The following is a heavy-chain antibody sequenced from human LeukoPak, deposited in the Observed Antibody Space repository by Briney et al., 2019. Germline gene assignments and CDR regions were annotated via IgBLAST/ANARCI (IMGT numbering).Heavy chain of an antibody. V-gene: IGHV3-48*01. J-gene: IGHJ6*02. CDR1: GFTFSSYS. D-gene: IGHD2-15*01. Sequence: GGSLRLSCAASGFTFSSYSMNWVRQAPGKGLEWVSYISSSSSTIYYADSVKGRFTISRDNSKNTLYLQMNSLRAEDTAVYYCVAATRGIYYYGMDVWGQGTTVTVSS. CDR3: VAATRGIYYYGMDV. CDR2: ISSSSSTI.